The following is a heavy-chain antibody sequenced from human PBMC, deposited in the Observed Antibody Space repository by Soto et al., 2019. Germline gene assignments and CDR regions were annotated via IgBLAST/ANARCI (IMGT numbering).Heavy chain of an antibody. D-gene: IGHD6-6*01. CDR2: ILHSGSA. V-gene: IGHV4-4*02. Sequence: QVLLQESGPGLVKPSGTLSLTCDVSGDSISVNTWWSWVRQTPGKGLEWIGEILHSGSANYNPSLKSRVTISIDKSKNQVSLRLSSMTAADTALYYCAGLVGRGKFSRLQYWGQGTLVTVSS. J-gene: IGHJ1*01. CDR3: AGLVGRGKFSRLQY. CDR1: GDSISVNTW.